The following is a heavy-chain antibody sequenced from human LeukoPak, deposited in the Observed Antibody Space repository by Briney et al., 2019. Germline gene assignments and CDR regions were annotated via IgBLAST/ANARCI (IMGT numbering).Heavy chain of an antibody. CDR2: ISGSGQSA. V-gene: IGHV3-23*01. D-gene: IGHD4-17*01. J-gene: IGHJ3*01. CDR3: AKINDCGVLDACDV. CDR1: GFSFHSYA. Sequence: PGGSLRLSCAASGFSFHSYAMSWVRQAPGKGLEWVSGISGSGQSAHYADSVRGRFTISRDNSKSTVYIQMNSLRVEDTAVYYCAKINDCGVLDACDVWGQGTMVSVSS.